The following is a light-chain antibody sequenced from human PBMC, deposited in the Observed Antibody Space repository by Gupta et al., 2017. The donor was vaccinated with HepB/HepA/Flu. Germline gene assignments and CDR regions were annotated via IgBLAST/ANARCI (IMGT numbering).Light chain of an antibody. V-gene: IGLV10-54*04. CDR1: SNNVGNQG. Sequence: AGLTQPPSVSKGLRQTATLTCTGNSNNVGNQGAAWLQQHQGHPPKLLSYKNNNRPSGISERFSASRSGNTASLNITGLQPEDEADYYCSAWDSSLRAHVLGGGTKLTVL. CDR3: SAWDSSLRAHV. CDR2: KNN. J-gene: IGLJ2*01.